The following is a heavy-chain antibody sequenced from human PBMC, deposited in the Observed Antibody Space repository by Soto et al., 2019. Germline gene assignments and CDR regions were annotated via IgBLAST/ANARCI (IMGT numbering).Heavy chain of an antibody. J-gene: IGHJ5*02. CDR2: ISGYNGNT. CDR3: ARKSSSSSWFDP. D-gene: IGHD6-6*01. Sequence: ASVKVSCKTSGYTFFSYGISWVRQAPGQGLEWMGWISGYNGNTNYAQKFQARVTMTADTSTRTAYMELRSLRSDDTAFYYCARKSSSSSWFDPWGQGTLVTVSS. V-gene: IGHV1-18*01. CDR1: GYTFFSYG.